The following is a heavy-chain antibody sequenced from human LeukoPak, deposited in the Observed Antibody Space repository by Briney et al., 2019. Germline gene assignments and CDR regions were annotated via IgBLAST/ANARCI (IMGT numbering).Heavy chain of an antibody. CDR1: GFTFSSYG. D-gene: IGHD3-22*01. CDR2: IWYDGSNK. CDR3: ARVLGDYYDSSGFDY. Sequence: GGSLRLSCAASGFTFSSYGMHWVRQAPGKGLEGVAVIWYDGSNKYYADSVKGRSTISRDNSKNTLYLQMNSLRAEDTAVYYCARVLGDYYDSSGFDYWGQGTLVTVSS. J-gene: IGHJ4*02. V-gene: IGHV3-33*01.